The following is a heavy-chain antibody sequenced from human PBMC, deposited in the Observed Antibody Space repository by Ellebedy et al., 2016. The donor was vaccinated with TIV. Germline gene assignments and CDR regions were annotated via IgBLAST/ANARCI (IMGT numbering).Heavy chain of an antibody. CDR1: GFTVSSNY. V-gene: IGHV3-66*01. CDR3: ARDGSNYYGSGSYYGYYYGMDV. J-gene: IGHJ6*02. CDR2: IYSGAST. D-gene: IGHD3-10*01. Sequence: GESLKISCAASGFTVSSNYMSWVRQAPGKGLEWVSVIYSGASTNYADSVKGRFNISSDNSKNTLYLQMNSLRAEDTAVYYCARDGSNYYGSGSYYGYYYGMDVWGQGTTVTVSS.